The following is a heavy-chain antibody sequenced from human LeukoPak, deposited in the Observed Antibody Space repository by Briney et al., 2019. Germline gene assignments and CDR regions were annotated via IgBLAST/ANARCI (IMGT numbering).Heavy chain of an antibody. J-gene: IGHJ4*02. D-gene: IGHD6-19*01. CDR1: GFTFSSYA. V-gene: IGHV3-23*01. CDR2: ISGSAGST. Sequence: VRSLRLSCAASGFTFSSYAMSWVRPAPGKGLEWVSLISGSAGSTYYADSVKGRFTISRDNSKNTLYLQMNSLRAEDTAVYYCAKEFSGWALNYFDYWGQGTLVTVSS. CDR3: AKEFSGWALNYFDY.